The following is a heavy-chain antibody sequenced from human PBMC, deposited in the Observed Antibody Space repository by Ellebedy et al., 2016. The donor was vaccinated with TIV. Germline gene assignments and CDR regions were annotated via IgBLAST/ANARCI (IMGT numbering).Heavy chain of an antibody. D-gene: IGHD6-6*01. J-gene: IGHJ3*02. V-gene: IGHV3-15*01. CDR1: GFTFSNAW. CDR3: TTRGSSSSGNDAFDI. Sequence: GESLKISCAASGFTFSNAWMSWVRQAPGKGLEWVGRIKSKTDGGTTDYAAPVKGRFTISRDDSKNTLYLQMNSLKTEDTAVYYCTTRGSSSSGNDAFDIWGQGTMVTVSS. CDR2: IKSKTDGGTT.